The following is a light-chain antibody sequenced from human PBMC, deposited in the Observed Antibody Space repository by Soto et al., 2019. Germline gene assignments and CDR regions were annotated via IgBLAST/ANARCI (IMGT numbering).Light chain of an antibody. CDR2: DVS. CDR1: SSDVGVYNH. CDR3: SSYTSSSTLVV. V-gene: IGLV2-14*01. Sequence: QSVLTQPASWSGFPGQSITISCTGTSSDVGVYNHVSWYQQHPGKAPKLMIYDVSNRPSGVSNRFSGSKSGNTASLTISGLQPEDEADYYCSSYTSSSTLVVFGTGTKVTVL. J-gene: IGLJ1*01.